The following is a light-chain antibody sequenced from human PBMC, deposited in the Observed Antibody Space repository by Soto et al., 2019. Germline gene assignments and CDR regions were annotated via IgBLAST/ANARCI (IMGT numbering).Light chain of an antibody. Sequence: QSVLTQPASVSGSPGQSITISCTGTSSDVGGYNYVSWYQQHPGKAPKLMIYDVSNRPSGVSNRFSGSKSGNTASLTISGLQAEDGADYYCSSYTSSSPVVFGGGTKVTVL. CDR3: SSYTSSSPVV. J-gene: IGLJ3*02. CDR1: SSDVGGYNY. V-gene: IGLV2-14*01. CDR2: DVS.